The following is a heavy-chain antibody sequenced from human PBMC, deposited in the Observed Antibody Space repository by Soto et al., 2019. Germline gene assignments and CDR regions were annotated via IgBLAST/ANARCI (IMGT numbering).Heavy chain of an antibody. V-gene: IGHV3-33*01. D-gene: IGHD6-19*01. Sequence: QVQLVESGGGVVQPGRSLRLSCAASGFTFSSYGMHWVRQAPGKGLEWVAVIWYDGSNKYYADSVKGRFTISRDNSKNTLYLQMNSLSAEDTAVYYCAREAAPRIAVADGGMDYWGQGTLVTVSS. J-gene: IGHJ4*02. CDR1: GFTFSSYG. CDR3: AREAAPRIAVADGGMDY. CDR2: IWYDGSNK.